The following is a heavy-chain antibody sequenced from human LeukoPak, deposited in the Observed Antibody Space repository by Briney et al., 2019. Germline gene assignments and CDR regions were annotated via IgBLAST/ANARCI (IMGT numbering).Heavy chain of an antibody. V-gene: IGHV4-61*02. CDR2: IYTCGST. CDR3: ARSGTDDSSGYHWFDP. CDR1: GGSISSGSYY. J-gene: IGHJ5*02. Sequence: SQTLSLTCTVSGGSISSGSYYWSWIRQPAGKGLEWIGRIYTCGSTNYNPSLKSRVTISVDTSKNQFSLKLSSVTAADTAVYYCARSGTDDSSGYHWFDPWGQGTLVTVSS. D-gene: IGHD3-22*01.